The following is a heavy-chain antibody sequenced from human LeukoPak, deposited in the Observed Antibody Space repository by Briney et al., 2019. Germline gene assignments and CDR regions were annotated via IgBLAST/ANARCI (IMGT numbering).Heavy chain of an antibody. V-gene: IGHV4-34*01. CDR2: INHSGST. CDR1: GGSFSGYY. Sequence: SETLSLTCAVYGGSFSGYYWSWIRQPPGKGLEWIGEINHSGSTNYNPSLKSRVTISVDTSKNQFSLKLSSVTAADTAVYYCARLAGRGRGYYYYYMDVWGKGTTVTISS. D-gene: IGHD3-10*01. CDR3: ARLAGRGRGYYYYYMDV. J-gene: IGHJ6*03.